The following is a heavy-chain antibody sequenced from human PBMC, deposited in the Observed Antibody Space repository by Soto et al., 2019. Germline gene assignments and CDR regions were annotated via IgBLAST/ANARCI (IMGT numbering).Heavy chain of an antibody. CDR3: VRGGAFKIDY. CDR2: ISSSSSTI. Sequence: EVQLVESGGRLVQPGGSLRLSYAASGFTLSNYSMNWARQAPGKGLEWVSYISSSSSTIYYADSVKGRFTISRDNAKNSLYLQMNSLRDEDTAVYYCVRGGAFKIDYWGQGTLVTVSS. CDR1: GFTLSNYS. D-gene: IGHD3-16*01. J-gene: IGHJ4*02. V-gene: IGHV3-48*02.